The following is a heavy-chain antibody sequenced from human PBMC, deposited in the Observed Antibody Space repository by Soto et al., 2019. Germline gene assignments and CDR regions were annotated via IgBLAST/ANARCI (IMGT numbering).Heavy chain of an antibody. CDR1: GFTFSSYG. J-gene: IGHJ6*03. D-gene: IGHD2-2*01. V-gene: IGHV3-30*18. CDR2: ISYDGSNK. Sequence: GGSLRLSCAASGFTFSSYGMHWVRQAPGKGLEWVAVISYDGSNKYYADSVKGRFTISRANSKNTLYLQMNSLRAEDTAVYYCAKDSEYQLLLNYMDVWGKGTTVTVS. CDR3: AKDSEYQLLLNYMDV.